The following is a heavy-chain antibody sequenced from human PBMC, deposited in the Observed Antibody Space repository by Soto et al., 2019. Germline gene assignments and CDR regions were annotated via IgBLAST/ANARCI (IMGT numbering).Heavy chain of an antibody. CDR1: GYTFTGYY. D-gene: IGHD1-7*01. CDR3: ARENWTYDAFDI. J-gene: IGHJ3*02. CDR2: INPNSGGT. Sequence: QVQLVQSGAEVKKPGASVKFSCKASGYTFTGYYMHWVRQAPGQGLEWMGWINPNSGGTNYAQKFQGWETMTRDTSISTAYMELSRLSSDDPAVYCCARENWTYDAFDIWGQGTMVTVSS. V-gene: IGHV1-2*04.